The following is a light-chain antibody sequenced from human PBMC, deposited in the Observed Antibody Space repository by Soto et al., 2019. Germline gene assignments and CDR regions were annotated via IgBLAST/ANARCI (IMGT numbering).Light chain of an antibody. Sequence: QSALTQPASVSGSPGQSITISCTGTSSDVGGYNYVSWYQQHPGKAPKLMIYDVSKRPSRVPDRFSGSKSGNTASLTISGLQPEDEADYYCCSYAGSPYVFGTGTKVTVL. J-gene: IGLJ1*01. V-gene: IGLV2-11*01. CDR1: SSDVGGYNY. CDR2: DVS. CDR3: CSYAGSPYV.